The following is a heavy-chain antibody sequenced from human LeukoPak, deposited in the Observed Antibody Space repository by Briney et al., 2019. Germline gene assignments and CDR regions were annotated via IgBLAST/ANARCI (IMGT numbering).Heavy chain of an antibody. Sequence: PGGSLRLSCAASGFTFSNYEMNWVRQAPGKGLEWVSYISSSSGSTIYYADSVKGRFTISRDNAKNSLYLQMNSLRAEDTAVYYCARDSSGWYYFDYWAREPWSPSPQ. CDR1: GFTFSNYE. CDR3: ARDSSGWYYFDY. J-gene: IGHJ4*02. D-gene: IGHD6-19*01. CDR2: ISSSSGSTI. V-gene: IGHV3-48*03.